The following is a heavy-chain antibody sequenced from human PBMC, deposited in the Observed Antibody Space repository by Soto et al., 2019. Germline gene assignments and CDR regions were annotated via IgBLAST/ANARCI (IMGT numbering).Heavy chain of an antibody. Sequence: QVQLVESGGGVVQPGGSLRLSCAASGFTFRNYAMHWVRQAPGKGLECLSVIAYDGSNAFYRDSVKGRFTISRDKSKNTLYLHMNCLRSEDTGVYYCARGGREDMLVVVSARAGVYGIDIWGQGTGVSVSS. CDR2: IAYDGSNA. J-gene: IGHJ6*02. D-gene: IGHD2-8*02. CDR1: GFTFRNYA. CDR3: ARGGREDMLVVVSARAGVYGIDI. V-gene: IGHV3-30-3*01.